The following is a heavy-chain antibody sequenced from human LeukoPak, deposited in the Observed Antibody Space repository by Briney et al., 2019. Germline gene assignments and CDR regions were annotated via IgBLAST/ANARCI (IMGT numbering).Heavy chain of an antibody. J-gene: IGHJ5*02. CDR1: GGSITSYY. D-gene: IGHD5-18*01. CDR2: IYYSGST. CDR3: ARRGYSNQFDP. Sequence: SSETLSLTCTVSGGSITSYYWSWIRQPPGKGLEWIGYIYYSGSTNCNPSLKSRVTISVDTSKNQFSLKLSSVTAADTAVYYCARRGYSNQFDPWGQGTLVTVSS. V-gene: IGHV4-59*01.